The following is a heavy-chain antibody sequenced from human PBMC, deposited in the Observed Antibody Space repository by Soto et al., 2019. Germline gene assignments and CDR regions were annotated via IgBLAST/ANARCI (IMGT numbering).Heavy chain of an antibody. CDR1: GFTFGTYA. CDR2: ISGTSINT. D-gene: IGHD6-19*01. J-gene: IGHJ5*02. Sequence: EVQLLESGGGLVQPGGSLRLSCAASGFTFGTYAMNWVRQAPGKGMEWVSAISGTSINTYYADSVKGRFTISRDNSQNTLYLQMNSLRAEDTAVYCCAFADLAGGCNSWGQGTLVTVSS. CDR3: AFADLAGGCNS. V-gene: IGHV3-23*01.